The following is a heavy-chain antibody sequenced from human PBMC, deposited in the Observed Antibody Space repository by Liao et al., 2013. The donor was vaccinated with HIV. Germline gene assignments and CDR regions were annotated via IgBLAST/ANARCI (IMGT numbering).Heavy chain of an antibody. V-gene: IGHV4-34*01. J-gene: IGHJ3*02. CDR3: ARGLSVAAAGHDAFDI. CDR1: GESLSGYY. Sequence: QVQLVQWGAGLVKPSETLSLTCAVYGESLSGYYWTWIRQAPGKGLEWIGYIYYSGSTYYNPSLKSRLTISVDTSKNQFSLKLRSVTAADTAVYYCARGLSVAAAGHDAFDIWGQGTLVTVSS. CDR2: IYYSGST. D-gene: IGHD6-25*01.